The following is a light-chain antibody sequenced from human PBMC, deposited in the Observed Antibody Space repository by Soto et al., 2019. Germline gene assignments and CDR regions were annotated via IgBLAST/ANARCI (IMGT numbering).Light chain of an antibody. CDR3: QQYDAGLWT. Sequence: IVMTQSPATLSVSPGERATLSCRASQSVSSNLAWYQQKPGQAPRLLIYATSTRATGIPDRFSGSGSGTDFTLTISKLEPEDFAVYYCQQYDAGLWTFGHGTKVDIK. CDR1: QSVSSN. V-gene: IGKV3D-15*01. J-gene: IGKJ1*01. CDR2: ATS.